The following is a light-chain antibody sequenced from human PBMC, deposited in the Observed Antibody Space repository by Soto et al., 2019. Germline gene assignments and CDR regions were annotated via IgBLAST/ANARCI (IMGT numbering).Light chain of an antibody. V-gene: IGLV1-44*01. Sequence: QSVLTQPPSASGTPGQRVTISCSGSKSNIGSGAVNWYQQLPGTAPKLLIYHNKQRPSGVPDRFSGSKSGTSASLAISGLQSEDETDYSCAAWDGSLNGWVFGGGTKLTVL. J-gene: IGLJ3*02. CDR2: HNK. CDR3: AAWDGSLNGWV. CDR1: KSNIGSGA.